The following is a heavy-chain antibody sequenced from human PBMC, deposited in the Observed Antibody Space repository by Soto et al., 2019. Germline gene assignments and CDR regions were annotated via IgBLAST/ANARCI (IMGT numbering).Heavy chain of an antibody. CDR2: IYYSGST. V-gene: IGHV4-59*08. J-gene: IGHJ4*02. CDR1: GGSISSYY. CDR3: ARLDDYSNYVDY. Sequence: SETLSLTCTVSGGSISSYYWSWIRQPPGKGLEWIGYIYYSGSTNYNPSLKSRVTISVDTSKNQFSLKLSSVTAADTAVYYCARLDDYSNYVDYWGQGTLVTVSS. D-gene: IGHD4-4*01.